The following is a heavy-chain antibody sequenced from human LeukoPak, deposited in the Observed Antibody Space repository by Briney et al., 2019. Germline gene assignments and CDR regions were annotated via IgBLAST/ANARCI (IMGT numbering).Heavy chain of an antibody. CDR3: VRDGRPLDY. Sequence: GGSLRLSCAASGFTFSNYAMSWVRQPPGKGLEWVANIKQDGGERYYVDSVRGRFTISRDNSKNSLYLQMNSLRAEDTAVYYCVRDGRPLDYWGQGTLVIVS. J-gene: IGHJ4*02. V-gene: IGHV3-7*01. D-gene: IGHD3/OR15-3a*01. CDR1: GFTFSNYA. CDR2: IKQDGGER.